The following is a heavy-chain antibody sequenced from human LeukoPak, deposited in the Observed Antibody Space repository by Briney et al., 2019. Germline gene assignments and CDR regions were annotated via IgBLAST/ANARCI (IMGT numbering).Heavy chain of an antibody. J-gene: IGHJ3*02. D-gene: IGHD3-22*01. CDR3: ARPYIPRYYYDSSGYYSAAFDI. CDR2: ISSSGSTI. Sequence: GGSLRLSCAASGFTFSSYEMNWVRQAPGKGLECVSYISSSGSTIYYADSVKGRFTISRDNAKNSLYLQMNSLRAEDTAVYYCARPYIPRYYYDSSGYYSAAFDIWGQGTMVTVSS. CDR1: GFTFSSYE. V-gene: IGHV3-48*03.